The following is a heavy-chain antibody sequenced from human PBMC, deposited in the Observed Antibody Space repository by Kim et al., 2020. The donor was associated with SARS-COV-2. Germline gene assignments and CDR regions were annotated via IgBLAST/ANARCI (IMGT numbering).Heavy chain of an antibody. V-gene: IGHV3-23*01. Sequence: ADPWQGRCTNSRDNSKNTLYQQLNSLRAEDTAVYYCAKEIVVPIQGAFDIWGQGTMVTVSS. J-gene: IGHJ3*02. D-gene: IGHD3-22*01. CDR3: AKEIVVPIQGAFDI.